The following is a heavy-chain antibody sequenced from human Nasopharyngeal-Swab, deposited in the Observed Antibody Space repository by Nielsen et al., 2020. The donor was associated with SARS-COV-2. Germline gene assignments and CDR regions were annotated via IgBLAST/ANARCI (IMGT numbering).Heavy chain of an antibody. D-gene: IGHD5-18*01. CDR2: ISSSGTIA. J-gene: IGHJ3*02. CDR3: VRDGALIQLWLLPHALDI. V-gene: IGHV3-48*04. CDR1: GFTFGSYT. Sequence: GGSLRLSCEASGFTFGSYTMNWVRQAPGRGREWVSFISSSGTIAYYAGSVEGRFTLYRYNAKNSLCLQMNSLRADDTAVYYCVRDGALIQLWLLPHALDIWGQGTLVTVSS.